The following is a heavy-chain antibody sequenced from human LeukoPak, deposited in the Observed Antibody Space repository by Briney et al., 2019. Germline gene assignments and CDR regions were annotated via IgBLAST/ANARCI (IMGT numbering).Heavy chain of an antibody. Sequence: GGSLRLSCAASGFSFSNYAMSWVRQAPGKGLEWVSGVSARGASTYSEDSVKGRFIISRDNSKNTVFLQMNSLRAEDTAVYHCARQHTGWYVDYWGQGILVTVSS. D-gene: IGHD6-19*01. J-gene: IGHJ4*02. CDR3: ARQHTGWYVDY. V-gene: IGHV3-23*01. CDR1: GFSFSNYA. CDR2: VSARGAST.